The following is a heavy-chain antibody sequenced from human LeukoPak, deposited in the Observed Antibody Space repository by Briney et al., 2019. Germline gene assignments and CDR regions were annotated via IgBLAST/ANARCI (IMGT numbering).Heavy chain of an antibody. J-gene: IGHJ4*02. V-gene: IGHV1-3*04. CDR2: INTDNSNT. CDR1: GYTFISKG. D-gene: IGHD3-16*01. CDR3: ARSTGPGGYFDF. Sequence: ASVKVSCKASGYTFISKGIHWVRQAPGQRLEWMAWINTDNSNTKRSQTLLGRVTITRDTSATTAYMELRSLRFEDTAVYYCARSTGPGGYFDFWGQGTLVTVSS.